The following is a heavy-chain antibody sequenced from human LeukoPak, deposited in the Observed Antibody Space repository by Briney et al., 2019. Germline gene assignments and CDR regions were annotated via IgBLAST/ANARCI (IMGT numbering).Heavy chain of an antibody. CDR3: AKDRRWGAEGFDY. Sequence: AGGSLRLSCAASGFAFSRYSMNWVRQAPGKGLEWVSAISGSGGSTYYADSVKGRFTISRDNSKNTLYLQMNSLRAEDTAVYYCAKDRRWGAEGFDYWGQGTLVTVSS. CDR1: GFAFSRYS. CDR2: ISGSGGST. D-gene: IGHD3-16*01. J-gene: IGHJ4*02. V-gene: IGHV3-23*01.